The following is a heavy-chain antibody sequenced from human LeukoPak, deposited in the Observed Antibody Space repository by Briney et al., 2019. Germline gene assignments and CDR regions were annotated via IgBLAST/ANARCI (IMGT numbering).Heavy chain of an antibody. D-gene: IGHD3-3*01. CDR3: ARALRYDFWSGYSYYFDY. V-gene: IGHV6-1*01. CDR1: GDSVSSNSAA. J-gene: IGHJ4*02. Sequence: SQTLSLTCAISGDSVSSNSAAWNWIRQSPSRGLEWLGRTYYRSKWYNDYAVSVKSRITINPDTSKNQFSLQLNSVTPEDTAVHYCARALRYDFWSGYSYYFDYWGQGTLVTVSS. CDR2: TYYRSKWYN.